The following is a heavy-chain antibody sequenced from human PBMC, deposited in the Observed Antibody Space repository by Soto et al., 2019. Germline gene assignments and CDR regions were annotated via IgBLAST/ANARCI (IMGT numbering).Heavy chain of an antibody. CDR2: IYYSGST. V-gene: IGHV4-31*03. Sequence: SETLSLTCTVPGGSISSGGYYWGWIRQHPGKGLEWIGYIYYSGSTYYNPSLKSRLTISIDTSKNQFSLKLSSVTAADTAVYYCAREKHCSSTRCSWFDPWGQGTLVTVSS. D-gene: IGHD2-2*01. CDR1: GGSISSGGYY. CDR3: AREKHCSSTRCSWFDP. J-gene: IGHJ5*02.